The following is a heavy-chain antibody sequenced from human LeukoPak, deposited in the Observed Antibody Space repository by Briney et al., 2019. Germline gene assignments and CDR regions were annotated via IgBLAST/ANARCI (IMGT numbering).Heavy chain of an antibody. V-gene: IGHV1-2*02. CDR3: ARLYGSSFLPVGLLGGWFDP. J-gene: IGHJ5*02. CDR2: INPNSGGT. Sequence: ASVKVSCKASGYTFTDYYLHWVRQAPGQGLEWMGWINPNSGGTNYAQKFQGRVTMTRDTSISTAYMELSRLRSDDTAVYYCARLYGSSFLPVGLLGGWFDPWGQGTLATVSS. CDR1: GYTFTDYY. D-gene: IGHD6-6*01.